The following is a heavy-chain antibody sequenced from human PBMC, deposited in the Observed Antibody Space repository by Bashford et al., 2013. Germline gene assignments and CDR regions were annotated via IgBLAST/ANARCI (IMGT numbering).Heavy chain of an antibody. CDR3: ARGVNFFDY. CDR1: SYG. V-gene: IGHV3-21*01. J-gene: IGHJ4*02. CDR2: ISSDSTYI. Sequence: SYGMNWVRQAPGKGLEWVSSISSDSTYIYYADSLQGRLTISRDNAKNSLYLQMNSLRAEDTAVYYCARGVNFFDYWGQGTLVTVSS.